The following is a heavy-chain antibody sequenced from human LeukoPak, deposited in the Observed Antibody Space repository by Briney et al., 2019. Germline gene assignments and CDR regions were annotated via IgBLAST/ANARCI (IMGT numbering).Heavy chain of an antibody. D-gene: IGHD3-10*01. V-gene: IGHV4-39*07. Sequence: PAETLSLTCTVSGGSISSISYYWGWNRQPPGKGLEWIRSIYYSGSTYYNPSLKSRIPISVDTSKAQFSLKLSSVTAADTAVYYCARDGITMVRGLDYWGQGTLVTVSS. CDR1: GGSISSISYY. J-gene: IGHJ4*02. CDR3: ARDGITMVRGLDY. CDR2: IYYSGST.